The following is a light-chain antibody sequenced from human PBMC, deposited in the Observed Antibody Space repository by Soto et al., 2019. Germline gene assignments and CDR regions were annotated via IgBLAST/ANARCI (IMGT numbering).Light chain of an antibody. CDR1: SSDVGGYHY. J-gene: IGLJ3*02. CDR2: EVS. V-gene: IGLV2-14*01. Sequence: QSVLTQPASVSGSPGQSITISCTGSSSDVGGYHYVSWYQQYPGEAPKLVISEVSNRPSGVPDRFSGSKSGTSASLAINGLQAEDEAHYYCQSYDNSLSGSWVFGGGTKLTVL. CDR3: QSYDNSLSGSWV.